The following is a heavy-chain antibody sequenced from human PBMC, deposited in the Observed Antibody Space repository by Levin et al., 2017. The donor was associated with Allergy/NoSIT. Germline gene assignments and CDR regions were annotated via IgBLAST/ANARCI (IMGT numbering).Heavy chain of an antibody. CDR2: ITGSSGTM. J-gene: IGHJ4*02. V-gene: IGHV3-48*01. Sequence: SGGSLRLSCAASGFTFSSYSMNWVRQVPGKGLEWVSYITGSSGTMYYADSVKGRFTISRDNAKNSLYLQMNSLRAEDTAVYYCASSGSYRFDYWGQGTLVTVSS. CDR3: ASSGSYRFDY. CDR1: GFTFSSYS. D-gene: IGHD3-10*01.